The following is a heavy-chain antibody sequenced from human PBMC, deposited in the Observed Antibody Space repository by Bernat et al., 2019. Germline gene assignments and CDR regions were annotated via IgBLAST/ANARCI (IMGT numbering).Heavy chain of an antibody. Sequence: EVQLLESGGGLVQPGGSLRLSCAASGFTFSSYAMSWVRQAPGKGLEWVSAISGSGGSTYYADSVKCRFTISRDNSKNTLYLQMNSLRAEDTAVYYCAKFDGCTGGVCYTGYYYYYMDVWGKGTTVTVSS. J-gene: IGHJ6*03. V-gene: IGHV3-23*01. CDR3: AKFDGCTGGVCYTGYYYYYMDV. CDR1: GFTFSSYA. D-gene: IGHD2-8*02. CDR2: ISGSGGST.